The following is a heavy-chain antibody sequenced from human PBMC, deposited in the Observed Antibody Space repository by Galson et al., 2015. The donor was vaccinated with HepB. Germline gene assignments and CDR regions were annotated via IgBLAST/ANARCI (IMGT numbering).Heavy chain of an antibody. V-gene: IGHV3-48*02. CDR3: ARVRTNYVDYFDY. CDR2: ISSTDNSI. Sequence: SLRLSCAASGFTFSSYGMNWVRQAPGKGPEWVAYISSTDNSIYYADSVKGRFTISRDNPKKSLYLEMNGLRDDDTAVYSCARVRTNYVDYFDYWGQGTLVTVSS. J-gene: IGHJ4*02. CDR1: GFTFSSYG. D-gene: IGHD1-7*01.